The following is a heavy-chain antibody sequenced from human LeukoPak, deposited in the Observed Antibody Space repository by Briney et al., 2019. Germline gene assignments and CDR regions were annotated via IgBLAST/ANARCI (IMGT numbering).Heavy chain of an antibody. CDR1: GFTFSRYG. J-gene: IGHJ4*02. Sequence: GGSLRLSCAASGFTFSRYGMHWVRQAPGKGLEWVAVIWYDGSITYYAEPVMGRFTISKDNSRNMLYLQMNSLRAEDTAVYYCAKADEMNMDYWGQGTLVTVSS. CDR2: IWYDGSIT. D-gene: IGHD2/OR15-2a*01. V-gene: IGHV3-33*06. CDR3: AKADEMNMDY.